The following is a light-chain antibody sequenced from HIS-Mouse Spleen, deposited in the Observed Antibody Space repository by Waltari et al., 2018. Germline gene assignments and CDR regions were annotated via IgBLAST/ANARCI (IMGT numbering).Light chain of an antibody. J-gene: IGLJ1*01. CDR2: DVS. CDR1: SSDVGGYNY. Sequence: QSALTQPASVSGSPGQSITISCPGTSSDVGGYNYVSWYQQHPGKAPKLMIYDVSNRHSGVSNRFSGSKSGNTASLTISGLQAEDEADYYCSSYTSSSTYVFGTGTKVTVL. V-gene: IGLV2-14*03. CDR3: SSYTSSSTYV.